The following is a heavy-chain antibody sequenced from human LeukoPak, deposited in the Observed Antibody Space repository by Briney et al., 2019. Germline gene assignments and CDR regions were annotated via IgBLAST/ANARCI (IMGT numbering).Heavy chain of an antibody. J-gene: IGHJ5*02. Sequence: GGSLRLSCAASGFTFSSYAMSWVRQAPGKGLEWVSAISGSGGSTYYADSVKGRFTISRDNSKNTLYLQMNSLRAEDTAVYYCAKDSSGWPEEYNWFDPWGQGTLVTVSS. CDR2: ISGSGGST. CDR3: AKDSSGWPEEYNWFDP. V-gene: IGHV3-23*01. D-gene: IGHD6-19*01. CDR1: GFTFSSYA.